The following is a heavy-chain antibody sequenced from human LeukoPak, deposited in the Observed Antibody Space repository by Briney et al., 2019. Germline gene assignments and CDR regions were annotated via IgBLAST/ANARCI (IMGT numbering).Heavy chain of an antibody. CDR1: GYTFTDYS. J-gene: IGHJ4*02. Sequence: ASVTVSCQASGYTFTDYSMHWVRQAPGQGLEWMGWISPNSGDTYYAQKFQGRVTMTRDTSITTAYMELSRLRSDDTAVYYCARVGVEGASCYDYWGQGTLVTVSS. D-gene: IGHD2-2*01. CDR3: ARVGVEGASCYDY. CDR2: ISPNSGDT. V-gene: IGHV1-2*02.